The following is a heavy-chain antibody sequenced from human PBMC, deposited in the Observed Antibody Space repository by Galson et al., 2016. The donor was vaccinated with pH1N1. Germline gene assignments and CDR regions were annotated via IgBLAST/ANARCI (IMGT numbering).Heavy chain of an antibody. CDR1: GFTFTTYC. V-gene: IGHV3-11*04. CDR2: INNRGNIM. J-gene: IGHJ6*02. D-gene: IGHD2-15*01. Sequence: SLRLSCAASGFTFTTYCMSWVRQAPGKGLEWVSYINNRGNIMYYADSVKGRFAISRDNAKNSLYLQMNSLRSEDTAVYYCARELRCYPPCFAYYGMDVWGQGTTVTVSS. CDR3: ARELRCYPPCFAYYGMDV.